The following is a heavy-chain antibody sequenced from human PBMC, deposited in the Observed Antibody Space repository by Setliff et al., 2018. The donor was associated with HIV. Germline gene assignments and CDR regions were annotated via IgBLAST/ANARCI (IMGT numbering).Heavy chain of an antibody. CDR2: MHYSGRT. CDR3: ARLGRAIDDGGSSLRLDF. Sequence: PSETLSLTCTVSDNSITNYYWNWIRQPPGKGLEWIGYMHYSGRTSYNPSLKSRVTISIETSNTRFSLWLRSATAADTATYFCARLGRAIDDGGSSLRLDFWGQGMLVTVSS. J-gene: IGHJ4*02. D-gene: IGHD2-21*01. CDR1: DNSITNYY. V-gene: IGHV4-59*08.